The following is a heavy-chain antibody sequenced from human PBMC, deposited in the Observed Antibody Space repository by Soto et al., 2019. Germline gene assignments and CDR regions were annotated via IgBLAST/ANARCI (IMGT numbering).Heavy chain of an antibody. J-gene: IGHJ4*02. Sequence: EVQLLESGGGLVQPGESLRLSCAASGFTFSSYAMSWVRQAPGKGLEWVSVISGSDDSTYYADSVKGRFTIARDTSKNALYLQMNSLRAEDTAVYYWAKRSRSSTFDYWGQGTLVTVSA. CDR2: ISGSDDST. D-gene: IGHD6-6*01. V-gene: IGHV3-23*01. CDR1: GFTFSSYA. CDR3: AKRSRSSTFDY.